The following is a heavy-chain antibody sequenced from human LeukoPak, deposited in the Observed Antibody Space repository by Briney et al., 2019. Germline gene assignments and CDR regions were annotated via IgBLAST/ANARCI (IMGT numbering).Heavy chain of an antibody. CDR1: GGSINSGGYY. CDR2: IYYSGST. J-gene: IGHJ4*02. V-gene: IGHV4-31*03. Sequence: SQTLSLTCTVSGGSINSGGYYWSWIRQHPGKGLEWIGYIYYSGSTYYNPSLKSRVTISVDTSKNQFSLKLSSVTAADTAVYYCARDGGDSSGYPFDYWGQGTLVTVSS. CDR3: ARDGGDSSGYPFDY. D-gene: IGHD3-22*01.